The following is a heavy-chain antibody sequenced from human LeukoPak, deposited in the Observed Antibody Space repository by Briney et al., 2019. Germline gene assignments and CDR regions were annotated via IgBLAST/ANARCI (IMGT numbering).Heavy chain of an antibody. CDR3: ARDPDWDCTNGVCHNWFDP. D-gene: IGHD2-8*01. Sequence: GASVKVSCKASGYTFTSYYMHWVRQAPGQGLEWMGIINPSGGSTSYAQKFQGRVTMTTDTSTSTAYMELRSLRSDDTAVYYCARDPDWDCTNGVCHNWFDPWGQGTLVTVSS. J-gene: IGHJ5*02. CDR2: INPSGGST. V-gene: IGHV1-46*01. CDR1: GYTFTSYY.